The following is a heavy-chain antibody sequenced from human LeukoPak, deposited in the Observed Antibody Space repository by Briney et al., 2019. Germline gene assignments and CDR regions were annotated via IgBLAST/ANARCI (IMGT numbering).Heavy chain of an antibody. CDR2: ISGSGGST. CDR1: GFTFNNYN. D-gene: IGHD5-24*01. J-gene: IGHJ4*02. Sequence: GGSLRLSCAASGFTFNNYNMNWVRQAPGKGLEWVSAISGSGGSTYYADSVKGRFTISRDNSKNTLYLQMNSLRAEDTAVYYCARDVDRDGYTPFDYWGQGTLVTVSS. CDR3: ARDVDRDGYTPFDY. V-gene: IGHV3-23*01.